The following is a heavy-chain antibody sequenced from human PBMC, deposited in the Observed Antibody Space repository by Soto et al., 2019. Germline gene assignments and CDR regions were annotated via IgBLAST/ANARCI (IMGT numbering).Heavy chain of an antibody. V-gene: IGHV3-33*01. J-gene: IGHJ3*02. Sequence: QVQLVESGGGVVQPGRSLRLSCAASGFTFSSYGMHWVRQAPGKGLEGVAGIWYDGSNKYYADYVKGRFTISRDNPKHTMDLQMNSLRAEDTAVYYCAIGLQHRSSWPDAFDIWGQGTMVTVSS. D-gene: IGHD6-13*01. CDR2: IWYDGSNK. CDR3: AIGLQHRSSWPDAFDI. CDR1: GFTFSSYG.